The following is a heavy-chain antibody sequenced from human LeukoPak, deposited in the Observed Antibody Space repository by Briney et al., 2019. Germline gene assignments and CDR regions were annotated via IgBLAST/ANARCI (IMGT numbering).Heavy chain of an antibody. D-gene: IGHD3-10*02. CDR1: GFTFSSYE. CDR3: AELGITMIGGV. J-gene: IGHJ6*01. CDR2: ISSSGRTI. V-gene: IGHV3-48*03. Sequence: GGSLRLSCAASGFTFSSYEMNWVRQAPGEGLEWVSYISSSGRTIYYADPVKGRFTISRDNAKNSLYLQMNSLRAEDTAVYYCAELGITMIGGVWGKGTTVTISS.